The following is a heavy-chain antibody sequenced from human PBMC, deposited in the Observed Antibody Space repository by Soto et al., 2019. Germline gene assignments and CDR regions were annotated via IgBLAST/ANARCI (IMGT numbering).Heavy chain of an antibody. Sequence: QVQLVQSGAEVKKPGSSVKVSCKASGGTFSSYAISWVRQAPGQGLEWMGGIIPIFGTANYAQKFQGRVTITADESTSTAYMEMSSLRSEDTAVYYCARRRTDYSNYYYYYGMDVCGQGTTVTDSS. D-gene: IGHD4-4*01. CDR2: IIPIFGTA. V-gene: IGHV1-69*12. CDR3: ARRRTDYSNYYYYYGMDV. J-gene: IGHJ6*02. CDR1: GGTFSSYA.